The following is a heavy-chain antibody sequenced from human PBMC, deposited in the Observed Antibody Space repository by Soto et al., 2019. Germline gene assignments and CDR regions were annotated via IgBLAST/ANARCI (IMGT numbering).Heavy chain of an antibody. J-gene: IGHJ4*02. V-gene: IGHV5-51*01. CDR1: GYSFSSEC. CDR2: IFPGDADT. Sequence: PGESLKIACKASGYSFSSECIGWVRQMPWKGLEYMGIIFPGDADTRYNPSLEGQVTISADMSLATVFLEWSSLKTSDTATYYCARVHMITFDGLFPRAYYFNNWGQGTRVTVSS. D-gene: IGHD3-16*01. CDR3: ARVHMITFDGLFPRAYYFNN.